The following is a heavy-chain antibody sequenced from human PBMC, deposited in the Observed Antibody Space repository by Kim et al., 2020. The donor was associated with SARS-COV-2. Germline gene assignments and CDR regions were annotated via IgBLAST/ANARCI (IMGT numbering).Heavy chain of an antibody. V-gene: IGHV3-23*01. Sequence: GGSLRLSCAASGFTFSSYAMSWVRQAPGKGLEWVSAISGSGGSTYYADSVKGRFTIPRDNSKNTLYLQMNSLRAEDTAVYYCAKAFGAIAVVFPAFDIWGQGTMVTVSS. CDR3: AKAFGAIAVVFPAFDI. J-gene: IGHJ3*02. CDR1: GFTFSSYA. D-gene: IGHD3-22*01. CDR2: ISGSGGST.